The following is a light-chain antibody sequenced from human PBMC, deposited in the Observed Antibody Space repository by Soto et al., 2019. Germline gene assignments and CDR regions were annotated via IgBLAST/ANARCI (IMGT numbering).Light chain of an antibody. V-gene: IGKV1-39*01. CDR1: QDINNF. J-gene: IGKJ1*01. Sequence: IQMTQSPSSLSASVGDRFTITCQASQDINNFLNWYQQKPGKAPKLLIYDASNLETGVPSRFSGSGSGTDFTLTISSLQPEDFATFCCQQSYSGTFGQGTKVDIK. CDR3: QQSYSGT. CDR2: DAS.